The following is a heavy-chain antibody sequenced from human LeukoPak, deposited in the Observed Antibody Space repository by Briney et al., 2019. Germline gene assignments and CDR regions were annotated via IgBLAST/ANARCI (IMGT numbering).Heavy chain of an antibody. CDR2: IHFSGST. CDR1: GGSISSGCYS. D-gene: IGHD3-10*01. V-gene: IGHV4-30-2*01. CDR3: AKGYYYGSESYADPFDY. Sequence: SETLSLTCAVSGGSISSGCYSWNWIRQPPGEGLEWIGNIHFSGSTYYNPSLKSRVTISVDSSKNQYYLKLTSDTAADTAVYYCAKGYYYGSESYADPFDYWGQGTLVTVSS. J-gene: IGHJ4*02.